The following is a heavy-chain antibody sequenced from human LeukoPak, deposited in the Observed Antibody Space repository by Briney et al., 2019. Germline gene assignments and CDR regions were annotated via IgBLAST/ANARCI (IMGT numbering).Heavy chain of an antibody. CDR1: GFTFSSYC. J-gene: IGHJ4*02. CDR3: ARDPSSRWLQLGSTDY. Sequence: PGGSLRLSCAASGFTFSSYCMNWVRQAPGKGLEWVSSISSSSSYIYYADSVKGRFTISRDNAKNSLYLQMNSLRAEDTAVYYCARDPSSRWLQLGSTDYWGQGTLVTVSS. CDR2: ISSSSSYI. V-gene: IGHV3-21*01. D-gene: IGHD5-24*01.